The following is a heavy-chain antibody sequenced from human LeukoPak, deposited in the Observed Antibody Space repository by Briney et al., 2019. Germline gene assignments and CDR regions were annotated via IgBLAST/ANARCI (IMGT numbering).Heavy chain of an antibody. CDR2: IRYDGSNK. CDR3: AKARGVPAAMRPSYMDV. Sequence: GGSLRLSCAASGFTFSSYGMHWVRQAPGKGLEWVAFIRYDGSNKYYADSVKGRFTISRDNSKNTLYLQMNSLRAEDTAVYYCAKARGVPAAMRPSYMDVWGKGTTVTISS. CDR1: GFTFSSYG. V-gene: IGHV3-30*02. J-gene: IGHJ6*03. D-gene: IGHD2-2*01.